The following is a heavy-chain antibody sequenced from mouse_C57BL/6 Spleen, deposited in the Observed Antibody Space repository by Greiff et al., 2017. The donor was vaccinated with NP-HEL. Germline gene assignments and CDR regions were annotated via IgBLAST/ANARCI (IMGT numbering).Heavy chain of an antibody. V-gene: IGHV5-9*01. J-gene: IGHJ2*01. D-gene: IGHD2-3*01. CDR3: ASLYEGYPDY. CDR2: ISGGGGNT. CDR1: GFTFSSYT. Sequence: DVKLVESGGGLVKPGGSLKLSCAASGFTFSSYTMSWVRQTPDKRLEWVATISGGGGNTYYPDSVKGRFTISRDNAKNTLYLQMSSLRSEDTALYYCASLYEGYPDYWGQGTTLTVSA.